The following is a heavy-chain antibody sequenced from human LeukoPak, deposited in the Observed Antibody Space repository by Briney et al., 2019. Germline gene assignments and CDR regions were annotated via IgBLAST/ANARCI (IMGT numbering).Heavy chain of an antibody. CDR2: IYYSGST. CDR3: ARARAQLLNNWFDP. Sequence: LETLSLTCTVSGDSISSYYWSWIRQPPGKGLEWIGYIYYSGSTNYNPSLKSRVTISVDTSKNQFSLKLSSVTAADTAVYYCARARAQLLNNWFDPWGQGTLVTVSS. J-gene: IGHJ5*02. D-gene: IGHD2-2*01. V-gene: IGHV4-59*12. CDR1: GDSISSYY.